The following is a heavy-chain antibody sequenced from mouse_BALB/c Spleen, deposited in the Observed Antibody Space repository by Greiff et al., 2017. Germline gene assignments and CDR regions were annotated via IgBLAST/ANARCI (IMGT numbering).Heavy chain of an antibody. CDR2: ISYDGSN. CDR1: GYSITSCYY. CDR3: ARRTGTEWFAY. Sequence: VQLKQSGPGLVKPSQSLSLTCSVTGYSITSCYYWNWIRQFPGNKLEWMGYISYDGSNNYNPSLKNRISITRDTSKNQFFLKLNSVTTEDTATYYCARRTGTEWFAYWGQGTLVTVSA. D-gene: IGHD4-1*01. V-gene: IGHV3-6*02. J-gene: IGHJ3*01.